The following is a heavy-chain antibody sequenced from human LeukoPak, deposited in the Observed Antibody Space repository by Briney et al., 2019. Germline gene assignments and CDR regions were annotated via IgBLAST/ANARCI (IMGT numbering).Heavy chain of an antibody. V-gene: IGHV3-23*01. CDR3: AREVGSFDC. J-gene: IGHJ4*02. D-gene: IGHD3-10*01. CDR1: GFPFTTFA. Sequence: GGSLRLSCAASGFPFTTFALSWVRRAPGKGLEWVSSISGSGDTTYYADSVKGRFTISRDNPKNSLYLEVNSLRAEDAALYYCAREVGSFDCWGQGTLVTVSS. CDR2: ISGSGDTT.